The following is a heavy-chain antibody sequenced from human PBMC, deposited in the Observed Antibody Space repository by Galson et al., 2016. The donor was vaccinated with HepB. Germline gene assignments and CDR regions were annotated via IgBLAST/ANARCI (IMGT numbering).Heavy chain of an antibody. Sequence: LRLSCAVSGFTFRNHQMPWIRQVPGKGLMWVARIEGDGTRPIYAASVEGRFIITSDSAEKTVYLQMNRLRAEDTALYYCGRDLSGPDYWGQGTLVTVSS. V-gene: IGHV3-74*01. CDR1: GFTFRNHQ. J-gene: IGHJ4*02. CDR2: IEGDGTRP. CDR3: GRDLSGPDY.